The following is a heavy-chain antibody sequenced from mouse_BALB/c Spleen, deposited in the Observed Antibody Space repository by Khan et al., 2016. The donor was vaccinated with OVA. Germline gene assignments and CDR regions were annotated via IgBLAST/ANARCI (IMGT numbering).Heavy chain of an antibody. J-gene: IGHJ3*01. CDR2: INPSTDYP. CDR3: VNHGSSSAWFTY. D-gene: IGHD1-1*01. V-gene: IGHV1-4*01. CDR1: GYTFTSYW. Sequence: QVQLKESGAELARPGASVKMSCKASGYTFTSYWMHWVKQRPGQGLDWIGYINPSTDYPYYNQNFKDKATLTADKSSNTAYMQLTSLTSEDSAVYYCVNHGSSSAWFTYWGQGTLVTVSA.